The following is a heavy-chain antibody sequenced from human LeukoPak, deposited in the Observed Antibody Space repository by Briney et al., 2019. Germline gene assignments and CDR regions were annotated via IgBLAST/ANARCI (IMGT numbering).Heavy chain of an antibody. CDR2: IDWDDDK. CDR1: GISLSTSGMR. V-gene: IGHV2-70*04. J-gene: IGHJ3*02. D-gene: IGHD4-17*01. Sequence: SGPTLVNPTQTLTLTCTFSGISLSTSGMRASWIRQPPGKALEWLARIDWDDDKFYSTSLKTRLTISKDTSKNQVVLTITNMDPVDTATYYCARMTTQNDAFDIWGQGTMVTVSS. CDR3: ARMTTQNDAFDI.